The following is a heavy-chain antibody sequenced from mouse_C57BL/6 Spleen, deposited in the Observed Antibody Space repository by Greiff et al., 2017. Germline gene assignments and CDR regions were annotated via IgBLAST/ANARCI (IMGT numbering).Heavy chain of an antibody. CDR1: GYTFTSYW. V-gene: IGHV1-64*01. D-gene: IGHD2-4*01. J-gene: IGHJ1*03. CDR3: ARNDYDRDYWYFDV. Sequence: QVQLQQPGAELVKPGASVKLSCKASGYTFTSYWMHWVKQRPGQGLEWIGMIHPNSGSTNYNEKFKSKATLTVDKSSSTAYMQLSSLTSEDSAVYYWARNDYDRDYWYFDVWGTGTTVTVSS. CDR2: IHPNSGST.